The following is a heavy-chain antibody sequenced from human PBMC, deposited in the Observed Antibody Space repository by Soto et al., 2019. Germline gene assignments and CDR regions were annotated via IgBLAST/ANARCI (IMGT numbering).Heavy chain of an antibody. Sequence: QVQLVQSGAEVKKPGSSVKVSCKASGGTFSSYTISWVRQAPGQGLEWMGRIIPILGIANYAQKFQGRVTITADKSTSRADMELSSLRSEETAVYYCARITGTKVDYWGQGTLVTVSS. CDR3: ARITGTKVDY. CDR1: GGTFSSYT. D-gene: IGHD1-20*01. J-gene: IGHJ4*02. V-gene: IGHV1-69*02. CDR2: IIPILGIA.